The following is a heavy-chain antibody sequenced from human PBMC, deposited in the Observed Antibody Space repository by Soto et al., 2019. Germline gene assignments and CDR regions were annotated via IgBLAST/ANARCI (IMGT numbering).Heavy chain of an antibody. J-gene: IGHJ3*02. CDR2: IYPRDSDT. CDR3: AKAAEMAANAFDI. CDR1: GYSFAGYW. Sequence: GESVKISCNGSGYSFAGYWITWGRQKPGKGLEWMGIIYPRDSDTTYGPSFQGQVTISADKSSNTAYLQWSSLKASDTAMYYCAKAAEMAANAFDIWGQGTMVTVSS. V-gene: IGHV5-51*01. D-gene: IGHD5-12*01.